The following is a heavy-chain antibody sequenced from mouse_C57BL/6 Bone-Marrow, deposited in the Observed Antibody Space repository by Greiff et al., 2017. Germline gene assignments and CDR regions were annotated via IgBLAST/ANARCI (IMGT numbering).Heavy chain of an antibody. D-gene: IGHD1-2*01. CDR1: GYTFTSYG. Sequence: QVQLKQSGAELARPGASVKLSCKASGYTFTSYGISWVKQSTGKGLEWIGEIYPRSGNTCYNEKFKGKATLTAYKSASTAYMKLRSLTSNDSAVFFCAIGGSNPYAMDYWGQGTSVTVSS. CDR2: IYPRSGNT. V-gene: IGHV1-81*01. J-gene: IGHJ4*01. CDR3: AIGGSNPYAMDY.